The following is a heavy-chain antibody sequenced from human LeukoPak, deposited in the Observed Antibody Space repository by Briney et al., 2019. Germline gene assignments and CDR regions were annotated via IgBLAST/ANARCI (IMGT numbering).Heavy chain of an antibody. V-gene: IGHV1-69*13. CDR2: IIPIFGTA. CDR3: ARDPGNDYGDYQGVFDY. J-gene: IGHJ4*02. CDR1: GGTFSSYA. D-gene: IGHD4-17*01. Sequence: GASVKVSCKASGGTFSSYAISWVRQAPGQGLEWMGGIIPIFGTANYAQKFQGRVTITADESTSTAYMELSSLRSEDTAVYYCARDPGNDYGDYQGVFDYWGQGTLVTVSS.